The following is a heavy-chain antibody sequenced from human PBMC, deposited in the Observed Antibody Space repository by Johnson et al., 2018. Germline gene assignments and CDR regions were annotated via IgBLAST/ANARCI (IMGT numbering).Heavy chain of an antibody. D-gene: IGHD1-1*01. Sequence: QLQESGGGLVQPGGSLRLSCAASAFTFGSYAMTWVRQAPGKGLEWVSGINSGGSTYYGDSVKGRFTTSKENAETSLYLQMNSLRTEDTAVYYCTRSQLGISALDIWGQGTMVTVSS. V-gene: IGHV3/OR16-10*03. CDR2: INSGGST. J-gene: IGHJ3*02. CDR3: TRSQLGISALDI. CDR1: AFTFGSYA.